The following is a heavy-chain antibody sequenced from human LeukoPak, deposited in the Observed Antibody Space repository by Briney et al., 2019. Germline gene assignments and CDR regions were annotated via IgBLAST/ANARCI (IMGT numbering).Heavy chain of an antibody. CDR1: GDSISSSTYY. V-gene: IGHV4-39*01. Sequence: PSETLSLTCSVSGDSISSSTYYWGWIRQSPGKGLEWIGCINYSGRPSYNPSLKGRVTMSADMYKNQFSLKLTSVTAADTAVYYCASGIDARSDSSDWGQGTLVTVSS. D-gene: IGHD6-19*01. CDR2: INYSGRP. J-gene: IGHJ4*02. CDR3: ASGIDARSDSSD.